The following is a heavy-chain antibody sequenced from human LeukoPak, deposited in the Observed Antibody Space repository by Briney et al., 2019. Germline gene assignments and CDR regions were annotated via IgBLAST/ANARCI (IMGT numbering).Heavy chain of an antibody. CDR3: ARDWGITGPNWFDP. Sequence: SVKVSCKASGYTFTSYAMNWVRQAPGQGLEWMGRIIPILGIANYAQKFQGRVTITADKSTSTAYMELSSLRSEDTAVYYCARDWGITGPNWFDPWGQGTLVTVSS. CDR1: GYTFTSYA. D-gene: IGHD1-20*01. V-gene: IGHV1-69*04. J-gene: IGHJ5*02. CDR2: IIPILGIA.